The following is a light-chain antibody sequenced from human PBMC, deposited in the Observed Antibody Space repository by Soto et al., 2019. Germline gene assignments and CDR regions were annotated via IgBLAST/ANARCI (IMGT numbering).Light chain of an antibody. V-gene: IGKV1-5*03. CDR1: QSISSW. J-gene: IGKJ4*01. CDR2: KAS. CDR3: QQYNSVSLLT. Sequence: DIQMTQSPSTLSASVGDRVTITCRASQSISSWLAWYQQKPGKAPKLLIYKASTLESGVPSRFSSSGSGTEFTLTISSLQPDDFATYYCQQYNSVSLLTFGGGTKVDIK.